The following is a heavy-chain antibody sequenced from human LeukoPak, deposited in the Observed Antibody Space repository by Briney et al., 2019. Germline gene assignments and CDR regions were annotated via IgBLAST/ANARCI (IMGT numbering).Heavy chain of an antibody. V-gene: IGHV4-34*01. J-gene: IGHJ4*02. CDR1: GGSFSDYY. Sequence: PSETLSLTCAVYGGSFSDYYWSWIRQPPGRGLEWIGEVNHSGSTNYNPSLESRVTISVDTSKNQFSLKLSSVTAADTAVYYCARGGGDYYVDYWDQGTLVTVSS. D-gene: IGHD3-10*01. CDR2: VNHSGST. CDR3: ARGGGDYYVDY.